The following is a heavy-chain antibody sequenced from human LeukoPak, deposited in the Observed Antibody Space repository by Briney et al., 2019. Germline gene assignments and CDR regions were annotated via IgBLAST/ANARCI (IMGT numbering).Heavy chain of an antibody. V-gene: IGHV3-33*01. Sequence: GGSLRLSCAASGFTFSTYVMHWVRQAPGKGLEWVAVIWYDGSNEFYADSVKGRFTISRDNSKNTLYLQMNSLRAEDTAVYYCARDSQVLWSGTYYYYYGMDVWGQGTTVTVSS. CDR3: ARDSQVLWSGTYYYYYGMDV. CDR2: IWYDGSNE. CDR1: GFTFSTYV. D-gene: IGHD1-1*01. J-gene: IGHJ6*02.